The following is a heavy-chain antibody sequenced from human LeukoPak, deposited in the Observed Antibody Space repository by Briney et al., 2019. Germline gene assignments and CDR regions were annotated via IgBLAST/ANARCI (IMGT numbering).Heavy chain of an antibody. CDR1: GFTFSSYA. Sequence: GRSLRLSCAASGFTFSSYAMHWVRQAPGKGLEWVAVISYDGSNKYYADSVKGRFTISRDNSKNTLYLQMNSLRAEDTAVYYCARGSRDSRFWSGSTFDYWGQGTLVTVSS. V-gene: IGHV3-30-3*01. CDR2: ISYDGSNK. J-gene: IGHJ4*02. D-gene: IGHD3-3*01. CDR3: ARGSRDSRFWSGSTFDY.